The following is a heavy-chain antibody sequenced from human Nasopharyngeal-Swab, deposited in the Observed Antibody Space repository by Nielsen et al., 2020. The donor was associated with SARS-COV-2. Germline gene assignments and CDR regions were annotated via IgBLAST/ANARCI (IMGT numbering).Heavy chain of an antibody. Sequence: VRQAPGKGLEWVSIVDPSGGSTYYADSVRGRFTISRDNSKNALYLQMNSLRVEDTAIYYCVKSNFLDYWGQGAQVTVSS. D-gene: IGHD3-3*01. V-gene: IGHV3-23*01. CDR2: VDPSGGST. J-gene: IGHJ4*02. CDR3: VKSNFLDY.